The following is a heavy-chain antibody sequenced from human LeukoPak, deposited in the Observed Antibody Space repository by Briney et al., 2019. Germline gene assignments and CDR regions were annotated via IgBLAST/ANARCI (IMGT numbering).Heavy chain of an antibody. V-gene: IGHV3-11*04. CDR1: GFTFSDYY. CDR3: ARVSSSAGGGVDI. CDR2: ISSSGGTI. D-gene: IGHD2-8*02. Sequence: GGSLRLSCAASGFTFSDYYMSWIRQALGKGLEWLSFISSSGGTIYSADSVKGRFTISRDNAKKSLYLQMNSLRAEDTAVYYCARVSSSAGGGVDIWGQGTMVTVSS. J-gene: IGHJ3*02.